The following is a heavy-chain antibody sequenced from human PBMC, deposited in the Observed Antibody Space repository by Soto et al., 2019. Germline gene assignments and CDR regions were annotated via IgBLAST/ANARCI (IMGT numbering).Heavy chain of an antibody. D-gene: IGHD6-13*01. CDR3: VIRVTAAGYYYYYGMDV. CDR1: GFIFSEST. J-gene: IGHJ6*02. Sequence: GGSLRLSCSASGFIFSESTIYWVRQVPGKGLEYVSAISSNGGSTYYADSVKGRFTISRDNSKNTLYLQMSSLRAEDTAVYYCVIRVTAAGYYYYYGMDVWGQGTTVTVSS. V-gene: IGHV3-64D*06. CDR2: ISSNGGST.